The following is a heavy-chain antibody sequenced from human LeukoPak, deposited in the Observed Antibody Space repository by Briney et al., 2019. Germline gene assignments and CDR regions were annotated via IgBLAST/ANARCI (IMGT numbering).Heavy chain of an antibody. Sequence: ASVKVSCTASGYTFTGYYMHWVRQAPGQGLEWMGWINPNSGGTNYAQKFQGWVTMTRDTSISTAYMELSRLRSDDTAVYYCARGPPLRAYYFDYWGQGTLVTVSS. V-gene: IGHV1-2*04. J-gene: IGHJ4*02. CDR1: GYTFTGYY. CDR2: INPNSGGT. CDR3: ARGPPLRAYYFDY. D-gene: IGHD3-10*01.